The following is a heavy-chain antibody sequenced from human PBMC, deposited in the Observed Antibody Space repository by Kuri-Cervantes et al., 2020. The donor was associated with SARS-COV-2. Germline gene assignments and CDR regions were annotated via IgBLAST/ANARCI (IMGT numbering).Heavy chain of an antibody. Sequence: GSLRLSCAVYGGSFSSYYWSWIRQPTGKGLEWIGRIYTSGSTNYNPSLKGRVTMSVDTSKNQFSLKLSSVTAADTAVYYCARDGLGYCSGGSCYSAFDIWGQGTMVTVSS. CDR1: GGSFSSYY. J-gene: IGHJ3*02. CDR2: IYTSGST. CDR3: ARDGLGYCSGGSCYSAFDI. D-gene: IGHD2-15*01. V-gene: IGHV4-4*07.